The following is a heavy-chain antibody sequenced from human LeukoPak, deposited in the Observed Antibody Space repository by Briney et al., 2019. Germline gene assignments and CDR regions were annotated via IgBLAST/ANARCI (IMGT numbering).Heavy chain of an antibody. Sequence: GSSAKVSCKASGGTFSSYTISWVRQAPGQGLEWMGRIIPILGIANYAQKFQGRVTITADKSTSTAYMELSSLRSEDTAVYYCVRGYCSSTSCYSYYYYYMDVWGKGTTVTVSS. J-gene: IGHJ6*03. CDR3: VRGYCSSTSCYSYYYYYMDV. D-gene: IGHD2-2*02. CDR1: GGTFSSYT. CDR2: IIPILGIA. V-gene: IGHV1-69*02.